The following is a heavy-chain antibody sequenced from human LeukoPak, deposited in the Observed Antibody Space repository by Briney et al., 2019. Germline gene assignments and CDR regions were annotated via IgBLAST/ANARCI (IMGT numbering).Heavy chain of an antibody. V-gene: IGHV1-46*01. CDR3: ARVGSITTVWFDP. D-gene: IGHD3-10*01. Sequence: ASVKVSCKAFGYTFTSNYMHWVRQAPGQGPEWMGVISPSGGSTTYAQKFQGRVTMTRDMSTSTVYMELSRLRSDDTAVYYCARVGSITTVWFDPWGQGTLVTVSS. J-gene: IGHJ5*02. CDR2: ISPSGGST. CDR1: GYTFTSNY.